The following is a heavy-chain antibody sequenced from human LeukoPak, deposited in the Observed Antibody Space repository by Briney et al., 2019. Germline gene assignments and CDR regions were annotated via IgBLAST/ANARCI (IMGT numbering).Heavy chain of an antibody. V-gene: IGHV3-23*01. D-gene: IGHD3-3*01. CDR1: GFTFSTYD. CDR3: ARRGITIFGVVIRVPDY. J-gene: IGHJ4*02. CDR2: ISGSGGST. Sequence: GGSLRLSCAASGFTFSTYDINWVRQAPGKGLEWVSTISGSGGSTYYADSVKGRFTISRDNSKNTLYLQMNSLRAEDTAVYYCARRGITIFGVVIRVPDYWGQGTLVTVSS.